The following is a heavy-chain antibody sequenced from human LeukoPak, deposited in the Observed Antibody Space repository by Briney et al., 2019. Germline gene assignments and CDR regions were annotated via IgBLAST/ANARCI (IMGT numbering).Heavy chain of an antibody. CDR3: ATVRGCGGDCYYIDY. V-gene: IGHV3-23*01. Sequence: PGGSLRLSCSGSGFTFSIYAMNWVRQAPGKGLEWVSGINYSDGKTSYADSVKGRFTISRDNSRNTLYLQMNSLRAEDTAVYYCATVRGCGGDCYYIDYWGQGTLVTVSS. CDR1: GFTFSIYA. D-gene: IGHD2-21*02. CDR2: INYSDGKT. J-gene: IGHJ4*02.